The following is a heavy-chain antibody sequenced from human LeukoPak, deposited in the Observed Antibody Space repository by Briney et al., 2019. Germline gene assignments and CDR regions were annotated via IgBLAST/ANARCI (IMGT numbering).Heavy chain of an antibody. D-gene: IGHD3-10*01. J-gene: IGHJ4*02. CDR3: AREGSLRWFGELSGHKTPYYFDY. Sequence: SVKVSCKASGGTFSSYAISWVRQAPGQGLEWTGRIIPILGIANYAQKFQGRVTITADKSTSTAYMELSSLRSEDTAVYYCAREGSLRWFGELSGHKTPYYFDYWGQGTLVTVSS. CDR2: IIPILGIA. CDR1: GGTFSSYA. V-gene: IGHV1-69*04.